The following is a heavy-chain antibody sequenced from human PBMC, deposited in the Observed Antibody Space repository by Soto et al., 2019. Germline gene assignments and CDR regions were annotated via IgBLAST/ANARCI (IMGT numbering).Heavy chain of an antibody. D-gene: IGHD6-19*01. CDR2: IYYSGST. CDR3: ATTSKIAVAGTVYYYGMDV. CDR1: GGSISSGDYY. V-gene: IGHV4-30-4*01. J-gene: IGHJ6*02. Sequence: SETLSLTCTVSGGSISSGDYYWSWIRQPPGKGLEWIGYIYYSGSTYYNPSLKSRVTISVDTSKNQFSLKLSSVTAADTAVYYCATTSKIAVAGTVYYYGMDVWGQGTTVTVSS.